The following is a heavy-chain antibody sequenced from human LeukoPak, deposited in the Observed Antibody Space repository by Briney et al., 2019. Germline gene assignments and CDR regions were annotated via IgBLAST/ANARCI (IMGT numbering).Heavy chain of an antibody. J-gene: IGHJ6*03. Sequence: PGGSLRLSCAASGFTFSSYAMSWVRQAPGKGLKWVSTINDNGAGTYYADSVKGRSTISRDNSYNTVSLQMNSLRDEDTGVYYCAKGLRTGEGPYMGYHYYMDVWGKGATVTVSS. CDR3: AKGLRTGEGPYMGYHYYMDV. V-gene: IGHV3-23*01. D-gene: IGHD3-16*01. CDR1: GFTFSSYA. CDR2: INDNGAGT.